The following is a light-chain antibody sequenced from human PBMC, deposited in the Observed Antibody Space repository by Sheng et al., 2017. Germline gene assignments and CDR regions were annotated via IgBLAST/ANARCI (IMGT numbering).Light chain of an antibody. CDR3: MQALQTRT. CDR2: LGS. CDR1: QSLLHSNGYDY. V-gene: IGKV2-28*01. Sequence: DIVMTQSPLSLPVTPGEPASISCRSSQSLLHSNGYDYLDWYLQKPGQSPQLLIYLGSNRASGVPDRFSGSGSGTDFTLKISRVEAEDVGVYYCMQALQTRTFGQGTKVGKSN. J-gene: IGKJ1*01.